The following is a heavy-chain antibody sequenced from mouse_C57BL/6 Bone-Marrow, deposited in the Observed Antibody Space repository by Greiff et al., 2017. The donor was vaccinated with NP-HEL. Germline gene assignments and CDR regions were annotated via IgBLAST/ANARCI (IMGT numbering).Heavy chain of an antibody. V-gene: IGHV5-9*01. J-gene: IGHJ1*03. CDR3: ARRGYGSSYGYWYFDV. Sequence: DVHLVESGGGLVKPGGSLKLSCAASGFTFSSYTMSWVRQTPEKRLEWVATISGGGGNTYYPDSVKGRFTISRDNAKNTLYLQMSSLRSEDTALYYCARRGYGSSYGYWYFDVWGTGTTVTVSS. D-gene: IGHD1-1*01. CDR1: GFTFSSYT. CDR2: ISGGGGNT.